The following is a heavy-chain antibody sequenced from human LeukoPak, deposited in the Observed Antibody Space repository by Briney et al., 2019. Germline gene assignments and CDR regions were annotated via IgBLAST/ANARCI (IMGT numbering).Heavy chain of an antibody. Sequence: PSETLSLTCAVYGGSFSGYYWSWIRQPPGKGLERIGEINHSGSTNYNPSLKSRVTISVDTSKNQFSLKLSSVTAADTAVYYCARAGVTTVTPYYFDYWGQGTLVTVSS. CDR1: GGSFSGYY. J-gene: IGHJ4*02. CDR2: INHSGST. V-gene: IGHV4-34*01. CDR3: ARAGVTTVTPYYFDY. D-gene: IGHD4-17*01.